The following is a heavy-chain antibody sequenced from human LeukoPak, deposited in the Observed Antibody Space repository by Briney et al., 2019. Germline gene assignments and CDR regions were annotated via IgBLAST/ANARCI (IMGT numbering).Heavy chain of an antibody. CDR3: ARDPMVRGVIITSFDF. CDR2: ISYDGSKK. D-gene: IGHD3-10*01. Sequence: GGSLRLSCAASGFTFSSYAMHWFRQAPGKGLEWVAVISYDGSKKYYADSVKGRFTISRDNSKNTLYLQMNSLRTEDTAVYYCARDPMVRGVIITSFDFWGQGTLVTVSS. J-gene: IGHJ4*02. V-gene: IGHV3-30-3*01. CDR1: GFTFSSYA.